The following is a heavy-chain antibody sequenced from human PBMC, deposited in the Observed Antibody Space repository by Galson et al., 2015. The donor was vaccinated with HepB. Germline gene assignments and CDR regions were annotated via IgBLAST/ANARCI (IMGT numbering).Heavy chain of an antibody. D-gene: IGHD3-10*01. CDR1: GFTFSSYS. CDR2: ISSSSSYI. V-gene: IGHV3-21*01. CDR3: AAVWSPDAFDI. J-gene: IGHJ3*02. Sequence: SLRLSCAASGFTFSSYSMNWVRQAPGKGLEWVSSISSSSSYIYYADSVKGRFTISRDNAKNSLYLQMNSLRAEDTAVYYCAAVWSPDAFDIWGQGTMVTVSS.